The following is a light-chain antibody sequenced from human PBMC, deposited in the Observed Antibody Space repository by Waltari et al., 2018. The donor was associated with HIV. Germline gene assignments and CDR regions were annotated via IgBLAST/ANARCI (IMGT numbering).Light chain of an antibody. V-gene: IGKV3-20*01. Sequence: EIVFTQSPGPLSLAQGERATSSCRARQSVSSSYLAWYQQKPGQAPRLLIYGASSRATGIPDRFSGSGSGTDFTLTISRLEPEDFAVYYCQQYGSSPGTFGQGTKVEIK. CDR1: QSVSSSY. CDR3: QQYGSSPGT. CDR2: GAS. J-gene: IGKJ1*01.